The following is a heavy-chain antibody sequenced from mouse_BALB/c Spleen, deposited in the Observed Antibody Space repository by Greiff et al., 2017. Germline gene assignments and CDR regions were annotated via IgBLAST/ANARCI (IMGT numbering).Heavy chain of an antibody. CDR1: GYAFSSSW. CDR3: ARFPDGYYPDY. D-gene: IGHD2-3*01. J-gene: IGHJ2*01. Sequence: VQLQHSGPELVKPGASVKISCKASGYAFSSSWMNWVKQRPGQGLEWIGRIYPGDGDTNYNGKFKGKATLTADKSSSTAYMQLSSLTSVDSAVYFCARFPDGYYPDYWGQGTTLTVSS. CDR2: IYPGDGDT. V-gene: IGHV1-82*01.